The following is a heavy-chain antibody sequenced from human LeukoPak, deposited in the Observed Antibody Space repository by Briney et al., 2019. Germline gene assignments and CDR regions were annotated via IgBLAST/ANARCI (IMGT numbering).Heavy chain of an antibody. CDR2: IYYSGST. D-gene: IGHD3-16*01. Sequence: PSETLSLTCTVSGGSISSSSYYWGWIRQPRGKGLEWIGSIYYSGSTYYNPSLKSRVTISVDTSKNQFSLKLSSVTAADTAVYYCARLGLFDYWGQGTLVTVSS. CDR3: ARLGLFDY. CDR1: GGSISSSSYY. V-gene: IGHV4-39*01. J-gene: IGHJ4*02.